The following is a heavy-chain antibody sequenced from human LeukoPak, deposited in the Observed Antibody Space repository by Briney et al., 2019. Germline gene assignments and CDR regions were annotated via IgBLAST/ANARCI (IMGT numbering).Heavy chain of an antibody. CDR1: GDSISTSNSY. Sequence: PSETLSLTCTVSGDSISTSNSYWGWIRQPPGKGLEWIGSIYYSGNTYYNASLKSRVTISVDTSKNQFSLKLSSVTAADTAVYYCARGDRSDWFDPWGQGTLVTVSS. CDR3: ARGDRSDWFDP. CDR2: IYYSGNT. V-gene: IGHV4-39*07. J-gene: IGHJ5*02. D-gene: IGHD2-15*01.